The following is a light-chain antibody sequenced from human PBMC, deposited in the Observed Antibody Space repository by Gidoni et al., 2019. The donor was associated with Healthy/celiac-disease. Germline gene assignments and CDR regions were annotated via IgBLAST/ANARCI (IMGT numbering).Light chain of an antibody. V-gene: IGKV1-12*01. J-gene: IGKJ3*01. Sequence: DIQLTQAPSSVSASVGDRVTTTCRACQGISSWLAWYHQKPGKAPKLLIYAASSLHSGVPSRFSGSGAGTDSTLTITGLRLEDFEPYYCKQATSFPVTFGPGTKVDIK. CDR2: AAS. CDR3: KQATSFPVT. CDR1: QGISSW.